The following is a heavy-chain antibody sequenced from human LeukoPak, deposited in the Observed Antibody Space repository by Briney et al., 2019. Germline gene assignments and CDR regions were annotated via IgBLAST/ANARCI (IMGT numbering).Heavy chain of an antibody. D-gene: IGHD6-13*01. Sequence: PSETLSLTCAVYGGCFSGYYWRWIRQPPGKGLEGIGEINHSGSTNYNPSLKSRVTISVDTSKNQFSLKLSSVTAADTAVYYCARGALSGAAAGFFDYWGQGTLVTVSS. CDR1: GGCFSGYY. CDR2: INHSGST. J-gene: IGHJ4*02. CDR3: ARGALSGAAAGFFDY. V-gene: IGHV4-34*01.